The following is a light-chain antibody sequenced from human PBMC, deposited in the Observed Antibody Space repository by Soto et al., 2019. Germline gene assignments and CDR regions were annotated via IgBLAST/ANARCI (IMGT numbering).Light chain of an antibody. CDR3: CSYAGSSTPVV. CDR1: SSDVGSYNL. J-gene: IGLJ2*01. V-gene: IGLV2-23*01. CDR2: EGS. Sequence: QSVLTQPASVSGSPGQSITFSCTGTSSDVGSYNLVSWYQQHPGKAPKLMIYEGSKRPSGVSNRFSGSKSGNTASLTISGLQAEDEADYYCCSYAGSSTPVVFGGGTKLTVL.